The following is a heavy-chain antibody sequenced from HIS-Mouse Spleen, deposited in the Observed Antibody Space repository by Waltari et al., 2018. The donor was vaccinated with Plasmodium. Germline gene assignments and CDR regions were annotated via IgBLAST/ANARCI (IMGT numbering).Heavy chain of an antibody. J-gene: IGHJ4*02. Sequence: TLTCTFSGFSLSTSGVGVGWIRQPPGKALEWLALIYWDDDKRYSPSLKSRLTITKDTSKNQVVLTMTNMYPVDTATYYCAHRPDCSSTSCYGGFDYWGQGTLVTVSS. D-gene: IGHD2-2*01. CDR3: AHRPDCSSTSCYGGFDY. CDR2: IYWDDDK. V-gene: IGHV2-5*02. CDR1: GFSLSTSGVG.